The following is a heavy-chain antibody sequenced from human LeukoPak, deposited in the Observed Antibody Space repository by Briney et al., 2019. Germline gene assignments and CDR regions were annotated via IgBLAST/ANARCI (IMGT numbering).Heavy chain of an antibody. J-gene: IGHJ4*02. CDR2: ISASGDTT. CDR1: GFTFSSYA. CDR3: ARERYNYVYFDY. D-gene: IGHD3-16*01. Sequence: GGSLRLSCAASGFTFSSYAMSWVRQAPGKGLEWVSPISASGDTTYCADSVKGRFTISRDNSKSTLYPQMNSLRAEDTAVYFCARERYNYVYFDYWGQGTLVTVSS. V-gene: IGHV3-23*01.